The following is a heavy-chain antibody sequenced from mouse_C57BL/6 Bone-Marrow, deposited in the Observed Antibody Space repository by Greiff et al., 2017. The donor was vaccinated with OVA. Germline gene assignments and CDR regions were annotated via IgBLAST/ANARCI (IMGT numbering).Heavy chain of an antibody. D-gene: IGHD1-1*01. CDR2: INPYNGGT. CDR1: GYTFTDYY. J-gene: IGHJ1*03. Sequence: VQLQQSGPVLVKPGASVKMSCKASGYTFTDYYMNWVKQSHGKSLEWIGVINPYNGGTSYNQKFKGKATLTVDKSSSTAYMELNSLTSEDSAVYDCARGTTVVAHWYFDVWGTGTTVTVSS. CDR3: ARGTTVVAHWYFDV. V-gene: IGHV1-19*01.